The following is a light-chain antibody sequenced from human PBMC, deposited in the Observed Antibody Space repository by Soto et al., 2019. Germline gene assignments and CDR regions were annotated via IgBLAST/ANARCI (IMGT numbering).Light chain of an antibody. CDR1: QSISSY. CDR2: AAS. V-gene: IGKV1-39*01. Sequence: DIQMTQSPSSLSASVGDRVTITCRASQSISSYLNWYQQKPGKAPKLLIYAASSLQSGVPSRFSGSGSGTDFTLTISSLQPEDFATYYCQQIDSTLITFGQGTRLEIK. J-gene: IGKJ5*01. CDR3: QQIDSTLIT.